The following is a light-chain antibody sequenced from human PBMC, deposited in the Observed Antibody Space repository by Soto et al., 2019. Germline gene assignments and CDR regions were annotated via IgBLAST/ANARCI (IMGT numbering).Light chain of an antibody. J-gene: IGLJ1*01. Sequence: QSALAQPASVSGSPGQSITISCTGTSSDVGTYNLVSWYQQHPGKAPKLLISEDNKRPSGVSNRFSSSKSGNTASLSISGLQAEDEADYYCCSYATVNTFVFGTGTKVTVL. CDR2: EDN. CDR1: SSDVGTYNL. CDR3: CSYATVNTFV. V-gene: IGLV2-23*02.